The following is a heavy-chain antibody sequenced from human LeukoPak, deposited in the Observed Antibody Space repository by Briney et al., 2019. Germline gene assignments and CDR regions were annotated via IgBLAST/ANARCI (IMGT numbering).Heavy chain of an antibody. CDR3: AKHSNWNAGVDWFDP. D-gene: IGHD1-20*01. V-gene: IGHV4-59*08. J-gene: IGHJ5*02. CDR1: GGFNY. Sequence: SEPQTLTCTVSGGFNYWYCIRQPPGTGLGWVAYILYSGSTNYNPSLKSQVTISIDTSKNQCPLKLNSVTATDTAVYYCAKHSNWNAGVDWFDPWGQGTLVTVLS. CDR2: ILYSGST.